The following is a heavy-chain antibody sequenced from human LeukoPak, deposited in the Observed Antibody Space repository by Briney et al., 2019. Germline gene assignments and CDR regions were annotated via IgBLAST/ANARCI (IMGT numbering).Heavy chain of an antibody. Sequence: GGSLRLSCAASGFTFSSYSMNWVRQAPGKGLEWVSSISSSSSYIYYADSVKGRFTISRDNAKNSLYLQMNSLRAEDTAVYYCARDRSSSWYDITYYYYYGMDVWGRGTTVTVSS. V-gene: IGHV3-21*01. J-gene: IGHJ6*02. D-gene: IGHD6-13*01. CDR1: GFTFSSYS. CDR2: ISSSSSYI. CDR3: ARDRSSSWYDITYYYYYGMDV.